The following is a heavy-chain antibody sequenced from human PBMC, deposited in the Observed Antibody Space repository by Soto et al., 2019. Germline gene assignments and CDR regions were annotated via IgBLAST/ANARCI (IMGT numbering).Heavy chain of an antibody. Sequence: SGPTLVNPTQTLTLTCTFSGFSLRTNGMRVNWIRQPPGKAPEWLARIDGDDEKIYSTSLKTRLTLSKDTSKNQVVLTMTNTDPVDTATYYCARSPPPYFYESSGNTFDCCGQRILVTVSS. J-gene: IGHJ4*02. CDR1: GFSLRTNGMR. V-gene: IGHV2-70*04. D-gene: IGHD3-22*01. CDR3: ARSPPPYFYESSGNTFDC. CDR2: IDGDDEK.